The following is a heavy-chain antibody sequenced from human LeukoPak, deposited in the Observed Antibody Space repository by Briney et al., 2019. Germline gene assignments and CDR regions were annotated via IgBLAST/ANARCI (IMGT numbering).Heavy chain of an antibody. J-gene: IGHJ3*02. D-gene: IGHD3-10*01. CDR1: GFTFSGYA. CDR3: ARDLHYAFDI. Sequence: GGSLRLSCAASGFTFSGYAMNWVRQAPGKGLEWVSHIYSSDTTYADSVKGRFTISRDNAKNSLYLQMNSLRDEDTAVYYCARDLHYAFDIWGQGTMVIASS. V-gene: IGHV3-48*02. CDR2: IYSSDTT.